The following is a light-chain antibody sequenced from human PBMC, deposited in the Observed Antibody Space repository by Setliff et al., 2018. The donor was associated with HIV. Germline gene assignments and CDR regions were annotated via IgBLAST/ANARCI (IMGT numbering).Light chain of an antibody. Sequence: QSALAQPASVSGSPGQSITISCTGTSSDVGSYNLVSWYQQHPDKAPKLIIYDVNKRPSGVSNRFSGSKSGNTASLTISGLQAEDEADYYCCSYTMNTYVFGTGTKVTVL. J-gene: IGLJ1*01. V-gene: IGLV2-23*02. CDR3: CSYTMNTYV. CDR2: DVN. CDR1: SSDVGSYNL.